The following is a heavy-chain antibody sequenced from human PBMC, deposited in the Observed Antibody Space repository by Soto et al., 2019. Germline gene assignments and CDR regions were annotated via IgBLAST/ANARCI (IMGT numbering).Heavy chain of an antibody. CDR3: ARMLVGGGGYCSSTSCYASPDYFDY. CDR2: IYYSGST. Sequence: SETLSLTCTVSGGSISSYYWSWIRQPPGKGLEWIGYIYYSGSTYYNPSLKSRVTISVDTSKNQFSLKLSSVTAADTAVYYCARMLVGGGGYCSSTSCYASPDYFDYWGQGTLVTVSS. D-gene: IGHD2-2*01. J-gene: IGHJ4*02. CDR1: GGSISSYY. V-gene: IGHV4-59*04.